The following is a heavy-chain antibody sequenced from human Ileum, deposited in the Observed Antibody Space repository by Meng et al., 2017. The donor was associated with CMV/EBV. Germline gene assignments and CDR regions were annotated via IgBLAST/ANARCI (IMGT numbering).Heavy chain of an antibody. CDR2: ISASSTYT. CDR3: ASRRDCSGGTCQFDY. Sequence: GESLKISCTGSGFAFNSYNMNWVRQTPGKGLEWVSCISASSTYTYYGESVKGRFTISRDNAQNSLYLQMNTLRAEDTAVYYCASRRDCSGGTCQFDYWGQGTLVTVSS. D-gene: IGHD2-15*01. CDR1: GFAFNSYN. J-gene: IGHJ4*02. V-gene: IGHV3-21*01.